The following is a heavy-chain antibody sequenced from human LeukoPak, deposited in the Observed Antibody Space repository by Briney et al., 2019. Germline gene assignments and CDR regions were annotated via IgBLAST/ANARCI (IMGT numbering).Heavy chain of an antibody. CDR2: ISSSGSTI. CDR3: AREDILTGYDAFDI. J-gene: IGHJ3*02. D-gene: IGHD3-9*01. CDR1: GFTVSSYE. Sequence: TGGSLRLSCAASGFTVSSYEMNWVRQAPGKGLEWVSYISSSGSTIYYADSVKGRFTISKDNANNSLYLQMNSLRAEDTAVYYCAREDILTGYDAFDIWGQGTMVTVSS. V-gene: IGHV3-48*03.